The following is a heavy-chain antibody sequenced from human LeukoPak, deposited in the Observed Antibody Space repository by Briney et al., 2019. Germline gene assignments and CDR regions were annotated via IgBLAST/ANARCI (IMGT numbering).Heavy chain of an antibody. CDR2: GSSLNCYR. CDR3: ASDAVGAQCFDI. D-gene: IGHD1-26*01. Sequence: ASVKVSCKTSGYTFTDYGISWVRQAPGQGLEWMGLGSSLNCYRLYGRRFQGSLTMTADPSTTTVYMDLSSLTSDDTAVYYCASDAVGAQCFDIWGQGTMVAVSS. CDR1: GYTFTDYG. V-gene: IGHV1-18*01. J-gene: IGHJ3*02.